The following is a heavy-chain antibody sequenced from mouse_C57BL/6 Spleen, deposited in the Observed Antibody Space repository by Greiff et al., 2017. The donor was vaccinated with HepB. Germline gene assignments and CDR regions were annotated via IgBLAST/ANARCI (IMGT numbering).Heavy chain of an antibody. Sequence: QVQLQQSGAELVRPGASVTLSCKASGYTFTDYEMHWVKQTPVHGLEWIGAIDPETGGTAYNQKFKGKAILTADKSSSTAYMELRSLTSEDSAVYYCTKSPDGYYGYWGKGTTLTVSS. CDR3: TKSPDGYYGY. D-gene: IGHD2-3*01. V-gene: IGHV1-15*01. J-gene: IGHJ2*01. CDR2: IDPETGGT. CDR1: GYTFTDYE.